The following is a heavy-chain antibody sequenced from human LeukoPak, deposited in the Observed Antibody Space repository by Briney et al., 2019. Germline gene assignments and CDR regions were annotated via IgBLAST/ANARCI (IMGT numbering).Heavy chain of an antibody. CDR1: GGSISSSSYY. CDR2: IYTSGST. V-gene: IGHV4-61*02. D-gene: IGHD6-13*01. J-gene: IGHJ4*02. CDR3: AREDIAAADSGPPFDY. Sequence: SETLSLTCSVSGGSISSSSYYWGWIRQPAGKGLGWIGRIYTSGSTNYNPSLKSRVTISVDTSKNQFSLKLSSVTAADTAVYYCAREDIAAADSGPPFDYWGQGTLVTVSS.